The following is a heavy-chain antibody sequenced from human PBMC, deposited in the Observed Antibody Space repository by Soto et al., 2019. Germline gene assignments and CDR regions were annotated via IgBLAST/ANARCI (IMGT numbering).Heavy chain of an antibody. V-gene: IGHV1-2*02. D-gene: IGHD3-9*01. J-gene: IGHJ4*02. CDR3: ARCGRYFDWLLPDY. CDR2: INPNSGGT. CDR1: GYTFTGYY. Sequence: ASVKVSCKASGYTFTGYYMHWVRQASGQGLEWMGWINPNSGGTNYAQKFQGRVTMTRDTSISTAYMELSRPRSDDTAVYYCARCGRYFDWLLPDYWGQGTLVTVSS.